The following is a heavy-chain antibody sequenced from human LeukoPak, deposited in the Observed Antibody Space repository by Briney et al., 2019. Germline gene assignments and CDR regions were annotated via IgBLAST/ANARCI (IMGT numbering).Heavy chain of an antibody. Sequence: PGGSLRLSCAASGFTFSSYGMHWVRHAPGKGLGRVAFIRYDGSNKYYADSVKGRFTISRDNSKNTLYLQMNSLRADVTAVYSCANTCLPFSVFWSGSNFDYWGQGTLVTVSS. CDR3: ANTCLPFSVFWSGSNFDY. CDR2: IRYDGSNK. CDR1: GFTFSSYG. D-gene: IGHD3-3*01. J-gene: IGHJ4*02. V-gene: IGHV3-30*02.